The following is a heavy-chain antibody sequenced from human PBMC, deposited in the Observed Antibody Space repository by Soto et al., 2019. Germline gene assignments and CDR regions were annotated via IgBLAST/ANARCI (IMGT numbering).Heavy chain of an antibody. CDR2: ISYDGSNK. CDR3: AKDGVGSVDY. V-gene: IGHV3-30*18. Sequence: GGSLRLSCAASGFTFSSYGMHWVRQAPGKGLEWVAVISYDGSNKYYADSVKGRFTISRDNSKNTLYLQMNSLRAEDTAVYYCAKDGVGSVDYWGQGTPVTVSS. J-gene: IGHJ4*02. CDR1: GFTFSSYG. D-gene: IGHD3-10*01.